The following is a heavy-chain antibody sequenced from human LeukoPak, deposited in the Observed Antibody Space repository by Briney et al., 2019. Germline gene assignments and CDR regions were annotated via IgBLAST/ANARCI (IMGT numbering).Heavy chain of an antibody. CDR2: IYPGDSDT. Sequence: GESLKISCKGSGYSFTSYWIGWVRQMPGKGLEWMGIIYPGDSDTRYSPSFQGQVTISADKSISTAYLQWSSLKASDTAMYYCARSSGYCSGGSCYPLNWSEPCGQGTLVTVSS. CDR1: GYSFTSYW. J-gene: IGHJ5*02. D-gene: IGHD2-15*01. V-gene: IGHV5-51*01. CDR3: ARSSGYCSGGSCYPLNWSEP.